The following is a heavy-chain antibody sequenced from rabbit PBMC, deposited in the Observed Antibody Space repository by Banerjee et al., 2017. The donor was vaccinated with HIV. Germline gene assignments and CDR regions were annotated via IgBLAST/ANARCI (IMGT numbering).Heavy chain of an antibody. J-gene: IGHJ3*01. CDR2: IYANSGSA. D-gene: IGHD6-1*01. CDR3: ETGYDYAWDL. Sequence: LQESGGGLFQPGGSLTLTCTASGFDFISNAMCWVRQAPGKGLEWIGCIYANSGSAYYASWAKGRFTISSDNAQNTVDLQMNILTAADTATYWCETGYDYAWDLRGQGTLVTVS. V-gene: IGHV1S47*01. CDR1: GFDFISNA.